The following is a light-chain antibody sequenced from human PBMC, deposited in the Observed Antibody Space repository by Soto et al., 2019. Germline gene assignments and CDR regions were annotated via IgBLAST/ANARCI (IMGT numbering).Light chain of an antibody. J-gene: IGKJ1*01. CDR2: KAS. CDR1: QSISSW. CDR3: QQYYSFPWT. V-gene: IGKV1-5*03. Sequence: DIPMTQSPSTLSAVVGDRVTISCRASQSISSWLAWYQQKPGKAPKLLIYKASNLESGVPSRFSGSGSGTEFTLTFNSLQVDDFATYYCQQYYSFPWTFGQGTRVEI.